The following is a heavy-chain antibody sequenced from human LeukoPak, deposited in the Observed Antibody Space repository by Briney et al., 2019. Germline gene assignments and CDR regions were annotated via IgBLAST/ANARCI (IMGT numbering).Heavy chain of an antibody. V-gene: IGHV3-30*04. D-gene: IGHD3-22*01. CDR2: ISYDGSTK. Sequence: PGGSLRLSCAASGFTFSSYTMHWVRRAPGKGLEWAAVISYDGSTKYYADSMKGRFTISRDNSKNTLYLQMNSLRAEDTAVYYCAREGYYDSSGYSDAGIDYWGQGSLVTVSS. CDR3: AREGYYDSSGYSDAGIDY. CDR1: GFTFSSYT. J-gene: IGHJ4*02.